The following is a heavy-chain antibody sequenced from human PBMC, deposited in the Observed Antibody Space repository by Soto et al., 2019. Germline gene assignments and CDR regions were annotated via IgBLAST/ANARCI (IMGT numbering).Heavy chain of an antibody. CDR3: ARGSGPYGAVFDY. CDR1: GGSMSSGDYY. Sequence: QVQLQESGPGLVKPSQTLSLTCTVSGGSMSSGDYYWSWIRQHPGKGLEWIGYIYYSGSTYYNPSLKSRVTISVDTSKNQFSLKLSSVTAADTAVYYCARGSGPYGAVFDYWGQGTLVTVSS. J-gene: IGHJ4*02. CDR2: IYYSGST. D-gene: IGHD3-10*01. V-gene: IGHV4-31*03.